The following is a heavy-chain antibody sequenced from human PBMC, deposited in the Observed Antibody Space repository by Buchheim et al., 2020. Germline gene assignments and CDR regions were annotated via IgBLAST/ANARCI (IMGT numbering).Heavy chain of an antibody. CDR2: IYSGGST. V-gene: IGHV3-66*02. CDR1: GFTVSSNY. CDR3: ARLNDYDDWYYFDY. Sequence: EVQLVESGGGLVQPGGSLRLSCAASGFTVSSNYMSWVRQAPEKGLEWVSTIYSGGSTYYADSVKGRFTISRDNSKNTLYLQMNSLRGEDTAVYYCARLNDYDDWYYFDYWGQGTL. J-gene: IGHJ4*02. D-gene: IGHD4-17*01.